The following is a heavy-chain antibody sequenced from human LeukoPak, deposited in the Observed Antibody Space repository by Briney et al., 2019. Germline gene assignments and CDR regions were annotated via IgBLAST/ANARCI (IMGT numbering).Heavy chain of an antibody. V-gene: IGHV4-59*01. CDR2: IYYSGST. Sequence: PSETLSLTCTVSGGSISSYYWTWIRQPPGKGLEWIGYIYYSGSTSCSPSLKSRVTISVDTSRNQFSLKLTSVTAADTAVYYCARGEGGSSWYSARYFQHWGQGTLLTVSS. J-gene: IGHJ1*01. CDR1: GGSISSYY. D-gene: IGHD6-13*01. CDR3: ARGEGGSSWYSARYFQH.